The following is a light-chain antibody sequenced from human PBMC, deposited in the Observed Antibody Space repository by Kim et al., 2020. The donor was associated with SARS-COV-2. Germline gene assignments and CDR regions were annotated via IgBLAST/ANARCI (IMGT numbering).Light chain of an antibody. Sequence: VAPGQTAIITCSGDKLGDKYACWYQQKPGQSPVLVIYQDSKRPSGIPERFSGSNSGNTATLTISGTQAMDEADYYCQAWDSSTEVFGGGTQLTVL. CDR3: QAWDSSTEV. CDR1: KLGDKY. V-gene: IGLV3-1*01. J-gene: IGLJ3*02. CDR2: QDS.